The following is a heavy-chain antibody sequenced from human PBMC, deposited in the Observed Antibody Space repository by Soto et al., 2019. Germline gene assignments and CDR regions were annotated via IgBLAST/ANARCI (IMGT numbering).Heavy chain of an antibody. J-gene: IGHJ5*02. D-gene: IGHD3-16*01. CDR2: ISGSGRTI. CDR3: ARLPFPWGWFDP. Sequence: QVQLVESGGGLVKPGGSLRLSCAASGIIFSDYMSWVRQAPGKGLEWLSYISGSGRTIYSADSVKGRFTISRDNATNSLHLQMNNLSGEEGSVYYCARLPFPWGWFDPWGQGPLVTVSS. CDR1: GIIFSDY. V-gene: IGHV3-11*01.